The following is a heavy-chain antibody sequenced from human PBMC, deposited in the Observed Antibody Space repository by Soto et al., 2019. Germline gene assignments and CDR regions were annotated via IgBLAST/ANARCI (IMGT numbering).Heavy chain of an antibody. Sequence: GGSLRLSSAASGFSFSDYYMSWIRQAPGKGLEWVSYISFSDNSIYYADSVKGRFTISRDNAKSSLYLQMNSLRAEDTSVYYCARDIEPPGLFFDYWGQGTLVTVSS. CDR1: GFSFSDYY. V-gene: IGHV3-11*01. D-gene: IGHD6-13*01. J-gene: IGHJ4*02. CDR3: ARDIEPPGLFFDY. CDR2: ISFSDNSI.